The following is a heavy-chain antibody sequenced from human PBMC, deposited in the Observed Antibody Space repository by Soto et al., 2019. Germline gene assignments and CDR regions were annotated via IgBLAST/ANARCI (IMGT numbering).Heavy chain of an antibody. J-gene: IGHJ3*02. CDR3: ACRGQLVVAATDAFDI. D-gene: IGHD2-15*01. CDR2: IIPILGIA. CDR1: GGTFSSYA. Sequence: ASVKGSCKASGGTFSSYAISWVRQAPGQGLEWMGGIIPILGIANYAQKFQGRVTITAHKSTSTAYMEPSSLRSEDTPVYYCACRGQLVVAATDAFDIWGQGTMVTVSS. V-gene: IGHV1-69*10.